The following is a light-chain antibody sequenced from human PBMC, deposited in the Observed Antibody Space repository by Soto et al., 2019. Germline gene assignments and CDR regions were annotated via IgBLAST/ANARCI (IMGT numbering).Light chain of an antibody. Sequence: EIVMTQSPATLSVSPGERATLSCRASQSVSSNLAWYQQKPGQAPRLLIYGASTRATGIPARFSGSGSGTEFTLTISSLQSEDVAVYCCPQHDNWTYTFSQGNKLEIK. V-gene: IGKV3-15*01. J-gene: IGKJ2*01. CDR1: QSVSSN. CDR2: GAS. CDR3: PQHDNWTYT.